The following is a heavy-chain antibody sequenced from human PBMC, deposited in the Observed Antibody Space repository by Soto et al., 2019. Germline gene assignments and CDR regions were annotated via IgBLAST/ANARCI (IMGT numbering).Heavy chain of an antibody. J-gene: IGHJ6*02. CDR2: ISGSGDST. V-gene: IGHV3-23*01. CDR1: GFTFSSYA. Sequence: EVQLLESGGGLVQPGGSLRLSCAASGFTFSSYAMSWVRQAPGKGLEWVSVISGSGDSTYYADSVRGRFTISRDNSKNTLYLQMNSLRAEDTAVYYCAKDRDGAAAGPTKFYGMDVWGQGTTVTASS. CDR3: AKDRDGAAAGPTKFYGMDV. D-gene: IGHD6-13*01.